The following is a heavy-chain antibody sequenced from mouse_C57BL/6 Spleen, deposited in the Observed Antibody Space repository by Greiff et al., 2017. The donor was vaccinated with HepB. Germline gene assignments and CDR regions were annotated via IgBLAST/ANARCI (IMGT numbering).Heavy chain of an antibody. CDR3: ARSGDDYGSSGDY. CDR1: GFTIKNTY. J-gene: IGHJ2*01. CDR2: IDPANGNT. D-gene: IGHD1-1*01. V-gene: IGHV14-3*01. Sequence: VQLQQSVAELVRPGASVKLSCTASGFTIKNTYMHWVKQRPEQGLEWIGRIDPANGNTKYAPKFQGKATITADTSSNTAYLQLSSLTSEDTAIYYCARSGDDYGSSGDYWGQGTTLTVSS.